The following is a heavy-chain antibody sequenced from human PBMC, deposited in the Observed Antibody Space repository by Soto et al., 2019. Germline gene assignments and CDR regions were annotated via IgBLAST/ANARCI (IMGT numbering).Heavy chain of an antibody. CDR1: GFTFSDYY. CDR3: ARGETNSGWPPRFYAFDI. D-gene: IGHD6-19*01. J-gene: IGHJ3*02. CDR2: ISSSGSTI. Sequence: TGGSLRLSCAASGFTFSDYYMSWIRQAPGKGLEWVSYISSSGSTIYYADSVKGRFTISRDNAKNSLYLQMNSLRAEDRAVYYCARGETNSGWPPRFYAFDIWGQGTRVTVSS. V-gene: IGHV3-11*01.